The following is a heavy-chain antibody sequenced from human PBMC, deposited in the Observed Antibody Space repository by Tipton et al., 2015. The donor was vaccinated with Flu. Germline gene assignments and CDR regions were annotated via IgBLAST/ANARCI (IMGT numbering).Heavy chain of an antibody. CDR3: ARERGGSYLRWFDP. V-gene: IGHV4-31*11. D-gene: IGHD1-26*01. J-gene: IGHJ5*02. CDR1: GGSISSGGYS. Sequence: TLSLTCAVSGGSISSGGYSWSWIRQPPGKGLEWIGYIYYSGSTYYNPSLKSRVTISVDTSKNQFSLKLSSVTAADTAVYYCARERGGSYLRWFDPWGQGTLVTVSS. CDR2: IYYSGST.